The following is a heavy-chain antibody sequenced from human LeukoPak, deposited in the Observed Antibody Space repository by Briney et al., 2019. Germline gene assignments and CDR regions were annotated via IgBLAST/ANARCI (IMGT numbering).Heavy chain of an antibody. CDR2: ISGSGGGT. CDR1: GGSVSSYY. J-gene: IGHJ4*02. D-gene: IGHD1-26*01. V-gene: IGHV3-23*01. Sequence: ETLSLTCTVSGGSVSSYYWSWVRQAPGKGLEWVSTISGSGGGTYYADSVKGRFTISRDDSKNTLYLQMNSLRAEDTAVYYCAKDLGRYRNNYFDYWGQGTLVTVSS. CDR3: AKDLGRYRNNYFDY.